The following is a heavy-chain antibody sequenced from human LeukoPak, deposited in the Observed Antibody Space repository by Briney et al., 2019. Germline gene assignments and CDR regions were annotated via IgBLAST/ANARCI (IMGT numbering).Heavy chain of an antibody. CDR3: ARAGGGLDV. V-gene: IGHV1-46*01. Sequence: GASVKVSCKASGYTFASYYFHWVRQAPGQGLECLGIINPSGGSTGYPQKFQGRVTMTRDTSTSTVYMELSSLRSDDTAVYYCARAGGGLDVWGQGTTVTVSS. CDR2: INPSGGST. J-gene: IGHJ6*02. CDR1: GYTFASYY. D-gene: IGHD1-26*01.